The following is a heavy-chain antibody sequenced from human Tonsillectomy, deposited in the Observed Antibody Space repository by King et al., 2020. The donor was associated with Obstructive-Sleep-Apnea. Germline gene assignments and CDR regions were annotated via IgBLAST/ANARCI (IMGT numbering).Heavy chain of an antibody. CDR3: ATVPHMVRVLIIMQ. CDR2: IRTGSSYT. D-gene: IGHD3-10*01. Sequence: VQLVESGGGLVKPGGSLRLSCAASGFTFSSHSMIWVRQAPGKGLEWVSSIRTGSSYTYYTDSVKGRFTISRDNAKNSLYLQMSSLRAEDTAVYYCATVPHMVRVLIIMQWGQGALVTVSS. V-gene: IGHV3-21*01. CDR1: GFTFSSHS. J-gene: IGHJ4*02.